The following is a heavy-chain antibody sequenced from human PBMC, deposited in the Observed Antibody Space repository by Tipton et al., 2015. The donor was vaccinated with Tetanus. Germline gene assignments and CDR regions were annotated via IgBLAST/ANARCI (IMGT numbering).Heavy chain of an antibody. V-gene: IGHV3-33*01. CDR1: GFTFRSYG. J-gene: IGHJ6*02. D-gene: IGHD3-16*01. Sequence: RSLRLSCAASGFTFRSYGMHWVRQAPGTGLEWVAVIWNDGTTKYYGGSLKGRFRIPRDNSKNTLYLQMNSLRVEDTALYYCARDDDPIDIGLDVWSPRTTVAVSS. CDR3: ARDDDPIDIGLDV. CDR2: IWNDGTTK.